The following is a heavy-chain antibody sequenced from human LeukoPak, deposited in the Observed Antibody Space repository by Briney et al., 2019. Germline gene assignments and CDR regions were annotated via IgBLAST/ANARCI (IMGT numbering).Heavy chain of an antibody. CDR3: AKGGCSSTSCYRGPFDY. D-gene: IGHD2-2*01. J-gene: IGHJ4*02. V-gene: IGHV3-53*01. CDR2: IYSGGST. Sequence: GGSLRLSCAASSFTFSSYNMNWVRQAPGKGLEWVSVIYSGGSTYYADSVKGRFTISRDNSKNTLYLQMNSLRAEDTAVYYCAKGGCSSTSCYRGPFDYWGQGTLVTVSS. CDR1: SFTFSSYN.